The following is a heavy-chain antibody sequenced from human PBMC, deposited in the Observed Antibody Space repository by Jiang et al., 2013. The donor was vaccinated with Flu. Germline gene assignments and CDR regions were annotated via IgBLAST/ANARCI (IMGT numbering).Heavy chain of an antibody. J-gene: IGHJ4*02. V-gene: IGHV3-49*02. Sequence: PGKGLEWVGFIRSRAFGGTTDYAASVKGRFTISREDSKSIAYLQMNSLSTEDTAVYYCTRSYDFINYFDYWGQGTLVTVSS. CDR2: IRSRAFGGTT. D-gene: IGHD3-16*01. CDR3: TRSYDFINYFDY.